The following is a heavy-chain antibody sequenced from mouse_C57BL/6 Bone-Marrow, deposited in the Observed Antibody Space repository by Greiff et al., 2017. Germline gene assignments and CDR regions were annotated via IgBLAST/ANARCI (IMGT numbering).Heavy chain of an antibody. V-gene: IGHV1-52*01. CDR3: ARLRYYGSSYWYFDV. CDR2: IDPSDSET. CDR1: GYTFTSYW. J-gene: IGHJ1*03. Sequence: VQLQQPGAELVRPGSSVKLSCKASGYTFTSYWMHWVKQRPIQGLEWIGNIDPSDSETHYNQKFKDKATLTVDKSSSTAYMQLSSLTSEDSAVYYGARLRYYGSSYWYFDVWGTGTTVTVSS. D-gene: IGHD1-1*01.